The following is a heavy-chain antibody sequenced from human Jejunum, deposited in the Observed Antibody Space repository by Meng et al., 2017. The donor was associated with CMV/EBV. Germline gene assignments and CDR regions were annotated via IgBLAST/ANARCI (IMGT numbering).Heavy chain of an antibody. V-gene: IGHV4-59*08. D-gene: IGHD2-2*01. CDR3: ARATSNIVAQGFDY. Sequence: QVQPQESEPVLVIPSETLSLTCTVSGASMTAYYWTWIRQTPSKGLEWIAYTFHGGSTDTNPSLQSRVTISVDTSKKQFFLKLKSVTAADTARYFCARATSNIVAQGFDYWGQGILVTVSS. CDR1: GASMTAYY. J-gene: IGHJ4*02. CDR2: TFHGGST.